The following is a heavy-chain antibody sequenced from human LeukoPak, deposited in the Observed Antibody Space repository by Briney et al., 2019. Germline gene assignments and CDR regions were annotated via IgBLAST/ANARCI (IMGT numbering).Heavy chain of an antibody. V-gene: IGHV3-9*01. CDR1: GFTFDDYA. D-gene: IGHD2-2*02. J-gene: IGHJ6*02. Sequence: GGSLRLSCAASGFTFDDYAMHWVRQAPGKGLEWVSGISWNSGSIGYADSVKGRFTISRDNAKNSLYLQVNSLRAEDTALYYCAKDTIRHYYYGMDVWGQGTTVTVSS. CDR3: AKDTIRHYYYGMDV. CDR2: ISWNSGSI.